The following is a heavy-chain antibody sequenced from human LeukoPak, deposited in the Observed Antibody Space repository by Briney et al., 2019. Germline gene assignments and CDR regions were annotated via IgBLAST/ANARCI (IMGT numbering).Heavy chain of an antibody. CDR3: ARGTMVRLFDY. J-gene: IGHJ4*02. D-gene: IGHD4/OR15-4a*01. V-gene: IGHV3-53*01. Sequence: GGSLRLSCAASGFTVSSNYMSWVRQAPGKGLEWVSVIYSGGSTYYADSVKGRFTISRDNSKNTLYLQMNSLRAEDTAVYYCARGTMVRLFDYWGQGTLDTVSS. CDR1: GFTVSSNY. CDR2: IYSGGST.